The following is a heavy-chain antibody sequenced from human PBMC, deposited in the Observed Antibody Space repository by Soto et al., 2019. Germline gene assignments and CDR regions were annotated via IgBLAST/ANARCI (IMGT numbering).Heavy chain of an antibody. CDR1: GGTFSSYA. CDR2: IIPIFGTA. CDR3: ATPRGPTGIDAFDI. Sequence: QVQLVQSGAEVKKPGSSVKVSCKASGGTFSSYAISWVRQAPGQGLEWMGGIIPIFGTANYAQKFQGRVTITADESTSTAYMERSSLRSEDTSVYYCATPRGPTGIDAFDIWGQGTMVTVSS. D-gene: IGHD1-1*01. V-gene: IGHV1-69*01. J-gene: IGHJ3*02.